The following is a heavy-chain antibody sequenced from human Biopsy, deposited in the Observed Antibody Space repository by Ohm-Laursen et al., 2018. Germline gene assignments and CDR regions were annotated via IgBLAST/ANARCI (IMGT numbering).Heavy chain of an antibody. CDR2: IPYDGSGE. J-gene: IGHJ4*02. D-gene: IGHD2-8*01. Sequence: SLRLSCAASGFTFTSYAMHWVRQAPGKGLEWVAVIPYDGSGEYYADSLQGRFIISRDNSKNTLYLQMNSLKGEDTAVYYCAKCMTGGSNYYFHHCGQGTLVTVSS. V-gene: IGHV3-30*18. CDR1: GFTFTSYA. CDR3: AKCMTGGSNYYFHH.